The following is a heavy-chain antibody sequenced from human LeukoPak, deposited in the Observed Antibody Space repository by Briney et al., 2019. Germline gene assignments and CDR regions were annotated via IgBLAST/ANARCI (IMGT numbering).Heavy chain of an antibody. CDR1: GYTFIAYY. V-gene: IGHV1-2*02. CDR2: INPSSGGT. J-gene: IGHJ4*02. Sequence: GASVKVSCRASGYTFIAYYMHWVRQAPGQGLEWMGWINPSSGGTNYAQKFQGRVTMTRDTSISTAYMELSELGSDDTAVYYCAGQKDPRPIDYWGQGTLTTVSS. CDR3: AGQKDPRPIDY.